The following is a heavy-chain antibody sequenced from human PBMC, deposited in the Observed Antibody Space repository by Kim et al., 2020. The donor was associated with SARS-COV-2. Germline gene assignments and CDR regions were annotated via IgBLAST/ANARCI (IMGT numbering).Heavy chain of an antibody. J-gene: IGHJ4*02. D-gene: IGHD1-1*01. V-gene: IGHV3-74*01. CDR3: ATGNNWSFDY. CDR2: SAT. Sequence: SATVAADSVKGRFTVSKDNAKNTLYLQLSTLRAEDTAVYYCATGNNWSFDYWGPGTLVTVSS.